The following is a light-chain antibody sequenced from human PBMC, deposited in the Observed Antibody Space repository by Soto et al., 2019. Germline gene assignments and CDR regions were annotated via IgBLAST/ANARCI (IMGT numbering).Light chain of an antibody. CDR2: GAS. CDR3: QQYNNWPPTNT. V-gene: IGKV3-15*01. J-gene: IGKJ2*01. CDR1: QSVSSN. Sequence: EIVMTQSPATLSASPGERATLSCTASQSVSSNLAWYQQKPGQAPRLLIYGASTRATGIPARFSGSGSGTEFTLSISSLQYEDFAVYYCQQYNNWPPTNTFGQGAKLEIK.